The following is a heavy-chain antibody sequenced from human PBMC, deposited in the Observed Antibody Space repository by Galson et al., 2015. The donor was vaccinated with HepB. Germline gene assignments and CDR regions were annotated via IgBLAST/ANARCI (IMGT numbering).Heavy chain of an antibody. CDR3: ARGGDGYRSYHFYGLDV. CDR1: GFTFNNYV. J-gene: IGHJ6*02. D-gene: IGHD5-24*01. CDR2: ISHDGSTK. V-gene: IGHV3-30-3*01. Sequence: SLRLSCAVSGFTFNNYVFRWVRQAPGKGLEWVAVISHDGSTKYYADSLKGRFTISRDNSKNTLSLHVNGLRSEDAAVYYCARGGDGYRSYHFYGLDVWGQGTTVTVSS.